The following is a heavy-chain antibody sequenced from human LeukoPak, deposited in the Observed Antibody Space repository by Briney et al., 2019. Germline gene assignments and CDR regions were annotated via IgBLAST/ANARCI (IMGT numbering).Heavy chain of an antibody. CDR1: GFTFDDYA. CDR3: TRNTVTVHFDY. CDR2: IRSKAFGGTP. Sequence: GGSLRLSCSASGFTFDDYAVSWFRQAPGKGLEGVGFIRSKAFGGTPEYAASVRGRFTISRDDSKSIAYLQMNSLKTEDTAVYYCTRNTVTVHFDYWSQGTLVTVSS. D-gene: IGHD4-17*01. V-gene: IGHV3-49*03. J-gene: IGHJ4*02.